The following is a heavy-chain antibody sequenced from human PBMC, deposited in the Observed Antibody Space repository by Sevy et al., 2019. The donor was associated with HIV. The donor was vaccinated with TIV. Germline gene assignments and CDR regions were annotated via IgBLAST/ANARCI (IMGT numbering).Heavy chain of an antibody. D-gene: IGHD2-2*01. CDR1: GYTFTGYY. CDR3: ARDRGVYCSSASCYYYYYGMDV. V-gene: IGHV1-2*02. CDR2: INPNSGGT. Sequence: ASVKVSCKASGYTFTGYYMHWVRQAPGQGLEWMGWINPNSGGTNYAQKFQGRVTMTRDTSFSTAYMELSRLRSDDTAVCYCARDRGVYCSSASCYYYYYGMDVWGQGTTVTVSS. J-gene: IGHJ6*02.